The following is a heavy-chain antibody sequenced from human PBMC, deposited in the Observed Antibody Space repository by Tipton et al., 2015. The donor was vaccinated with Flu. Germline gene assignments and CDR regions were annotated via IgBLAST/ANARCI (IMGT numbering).Heavy chain of an antibody. Sequence: QSGAEVKKPGASVKVSCKASGGTFSDYAINWVRQAPGQGLEWMGIINPSGGTTIYAQRLQGRVTLTMDTSTRTVYMELSSLRSDDTAVYYCVRFSGGGERAAFDIWGQGTKVTVSA. CDR1: GGTFSDYA. D-gene: IGHD2-15*01. V-gene: IGHV1-46*03. CDR3: VRFSGGGERAAFDI. CDR2: INPSGGTT. J-gene: IGHJ3*02.